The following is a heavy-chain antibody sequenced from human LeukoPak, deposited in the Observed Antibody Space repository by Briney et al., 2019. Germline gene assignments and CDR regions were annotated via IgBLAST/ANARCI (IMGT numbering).Heavy chain of an antibody. CDR3: ASPGVLMVYASLDY. Sequence: GGSLRLSCAASGFTFSNYPMHWVRQAPGKGLEWVAVVSDDGNNIYYADSVKGRFTISRDNSKNTLYLQTNSLRAEDTALYYCASPGVLMVYASLDYWGQATLVTVSS. CDR2: VSDDGNNI. CDR1: GFTFSNYP. D-gene: IGHD2-8*01. J-gene: IGHJ4*02. V-gene: IGHV3-30*04.